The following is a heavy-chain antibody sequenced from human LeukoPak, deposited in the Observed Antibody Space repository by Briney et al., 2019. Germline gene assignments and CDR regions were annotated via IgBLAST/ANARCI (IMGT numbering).Heavy chain of an antibody. Sequence: GGSLRLSCAASGFTFSSYWMSWVRQAPGRGLEWVSCISSSSSYIYYADSVKGRFTISRDNAKNSLYLQMNSLRAEDTAVYYCARDGVAPGIYFDYWGQGTLVTVSS. J-gene: IGHJ4*02. V-gene: IGHV3-21*01. CDR2: ISSSSSYI. CDR3: ARDGVAPGIYFDY. CDR1: GFTFSSYW. D-gene: IGHD2-2*01.